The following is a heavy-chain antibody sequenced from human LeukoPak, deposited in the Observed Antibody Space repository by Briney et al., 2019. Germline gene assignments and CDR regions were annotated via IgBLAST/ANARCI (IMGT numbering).Heavy chain of an antibody. J-gene: IGHJ4*02. V-gene: IGHV4-59*01. D-gene: IGHD6-19*01. CDR2: IYYSGST. Sequence: PSETLSLTCTVSGSSISSYYWSWIRQPPGKGLEWIGYIYYSGSTNYNPSLKSRVTISVDTSKNQFSLKLSSVTAADTAVYYCAREDENSSDWGQGTLVTVSS. CDR3: AREDENSSD. CDR1: GSSISSYY.